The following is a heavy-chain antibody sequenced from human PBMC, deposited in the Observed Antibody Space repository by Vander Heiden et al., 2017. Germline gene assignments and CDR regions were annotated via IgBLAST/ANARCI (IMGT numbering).Heavy chain of an antibody. V-gene: IGHV1-24*01. CDR3: ATGRYEGVAHLP. D-gene: IGHD2-15*01. CDR1: GYTLTELS. Sequence: QVQLVQYGAEVKKPGASVKVSCQVSGYTLTELSMHWVRQAPGKGLEWMGGFDPEDGETIYAQKFQGRVTMTEDTSTETAYMELRRMRSEETAVYYCATGRYEGVAHLPWGQGTLVTVCS. CDR2: FDPEDGET. J-gene: IGHJ5*02.